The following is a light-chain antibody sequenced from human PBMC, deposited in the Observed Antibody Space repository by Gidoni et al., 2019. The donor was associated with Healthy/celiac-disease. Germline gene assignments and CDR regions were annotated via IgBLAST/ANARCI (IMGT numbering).Light chain of an antibody. CDR3: CSYAGSSSFVV. V-gene: IGLV2-23*01. J-gene: IGLJ2*01. Sequence: QSALTQTASVSGSPGQSLTISCTGTSSDVGSYNLASWYQQHPGKAPKLMIYEGSKRPSGVSNRCSGSKSGNTASLTISGLQAEDEADYYCCSYAGSSSFVVFGGGTKLTVL. CDR1: SSDVGSYNL. CDR2: EGS.